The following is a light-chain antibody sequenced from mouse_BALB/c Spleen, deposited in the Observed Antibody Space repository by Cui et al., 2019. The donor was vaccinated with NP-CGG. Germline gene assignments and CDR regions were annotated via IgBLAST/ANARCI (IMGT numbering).Light chain of an antibody. V-gene: IGLV1*01. Sequence: QAVVTTESALTTSPGETVTLTCRSSTGAVTTSNYANWVQEKPDHLFTGLIGGTNNRAPGVPARFSGSLIADKAALTITGAQTEDEAIYFCALWYSNHWVFGGGTKLTVL. CDR2: GTN. J-gene: IGLJ1*01. CDR3: ALWYSNHWV. CDR1: TGAVTTSNY.